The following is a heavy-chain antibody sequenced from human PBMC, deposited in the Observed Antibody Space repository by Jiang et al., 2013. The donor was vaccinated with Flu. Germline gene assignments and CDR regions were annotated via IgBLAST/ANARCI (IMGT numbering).Heavy chain of an antibody. CDR1: DSASAQML. V-gene: IGHV3-30-3*01. CDR2: ISFHGDNK. D-gene: IGHD1-26*01. J-gene: IGHJ4*02. Sequence: SGGGRGPAWEVPRDSSVQPLDSASAQMLCTGSARLQGKGLEWVAVISFHGDNKYYADSVKGRFTISRDTSNNTLYLQMNSLRPEDTAVYYCARDRDPFFETIGDSWGQGTLVTVSS. CDR3: ARDRDPFFETIGDS.